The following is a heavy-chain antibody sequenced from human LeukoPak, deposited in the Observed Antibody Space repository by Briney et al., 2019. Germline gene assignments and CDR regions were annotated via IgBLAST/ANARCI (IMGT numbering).Heavy chain of an antibody. Sequence: GGTLRLSCEASGFTFSTYGMSWVRQAPGKGLEWVSAISGSGGSTYYADSVKGRFTISRDNSKNTLYLQMNSLRAEDTAVYYCARGARKGDDYGGFFDYWGQGTLVTVSS. D-gene: IGHD4-23*01. CDR1: GFTFSTYG. CDR3: ARGARKGDDYGGFFDY. V-gene: IGHV3-23*01. CDR2: ISGSGGST. J-gene: IGHJ4*02.